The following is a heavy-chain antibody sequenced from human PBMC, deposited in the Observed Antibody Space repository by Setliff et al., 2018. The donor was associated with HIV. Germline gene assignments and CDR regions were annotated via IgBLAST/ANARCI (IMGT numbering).Heavy chain of an antibody. CDR1: GGSITTSVYY. J-gene: IGHJ6*03. Sequence: SETLSLTCTVSGGSITTSVYYWGWTRQPPGKGLEWIGDIYYSGSTYYSPSLKSRVTISVDTYKNQFSLNLNSVTAADTAVYYCARQYCGGDCHFYYYMHVRRKGTTVTVSS. D-gene: IGHD2-21*02. CDR2: IYYSGST. V-gene: IGHV4-39*01. CDR3: ARQYCGGDCHFYYYMHV.